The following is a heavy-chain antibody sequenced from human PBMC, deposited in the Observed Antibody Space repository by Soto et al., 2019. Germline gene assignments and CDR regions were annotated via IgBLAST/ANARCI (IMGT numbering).Heavy chain of an antibody. CDR3: ARGGSLYWYFDL. CDR2: INAGNGNT. V-gene: IGHV1-3*01. J-gene: IGHJ2*01. D-gene: IGHD1-26*01. CDR1: GYTFTSYA. Sequence: QVQLVQSGAEVKKPGASVKVSCKASGYTFTSYAIHGVRQAPGQRLEWIGWINAGNGNTKYSQKFQGRVTITRDTSASTAYLELSSLRSADTAVLYCARGGSLYWYFDLWGRGTLVTVSS.